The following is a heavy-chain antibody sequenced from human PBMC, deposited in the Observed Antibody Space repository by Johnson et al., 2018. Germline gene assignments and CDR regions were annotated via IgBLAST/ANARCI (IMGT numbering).Heavy chain of an antibody. J-gene: IGHJ3*02. CDR1: GFTFDDYA. D-gene: IGHD5-18*01. CDR3: RKGGTWIQDVLDI. CDR2: ISWNSGIR. V-gene: IGHV3-9*01. Sequence: VQLLESGGGLVQPGWSLRLSGVASGFTFDDYAMHWVRQAPGKGLEWVSGISWNSGIRAYADSMKGRFTISRANAKNSLYLQMNSLRVEDTALYYCRKGGTWIQDVLDIWGQGTMVTVSS.